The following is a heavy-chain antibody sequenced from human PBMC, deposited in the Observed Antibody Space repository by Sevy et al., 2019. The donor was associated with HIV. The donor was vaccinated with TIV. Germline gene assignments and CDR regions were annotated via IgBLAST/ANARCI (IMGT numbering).Heavy chain of an antibody. V-gene: IGHV3-21*01. CDR3: ARDHGDFDWFSYVYYFDY. J-gene: IGHJ4*02. D-gene: IGHD3-9*01. Sequence: GGSLRLSCAASGFTFSSYSMNWVRQAPGKGLEWVSSISSSSSYIYYADSVKGRFTISRDNAKNSLYLQMNSLRAEDTAVYYCARDHGDFDWFSYVYYFDYWGQGTLVTVSS. CDR1: GFTFSSYS. CDR2: ISSSSSYI.